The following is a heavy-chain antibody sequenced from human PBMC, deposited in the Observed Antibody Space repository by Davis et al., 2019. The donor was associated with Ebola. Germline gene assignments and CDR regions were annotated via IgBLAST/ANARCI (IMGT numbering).Heavy chain of an antibody. CDR3: ARDADTAMGYFDY. D-gene: IGHD5-18*01. J-gene: IGHJ4*02. CDR2: IWYDGSNK. CDR1: GFTFSSYG. V-gene: IGHV3-33*01. Sequence: PGGSLRLSCAASGFTFSSYGMHWVRQAPGKGLEWVAVIWYDGSNKYYADSVKGRFTISRDNSKNTLYLQMNSLRAEDTAVYYCARDADTAMGYFDYWGQGTLVTVSS.